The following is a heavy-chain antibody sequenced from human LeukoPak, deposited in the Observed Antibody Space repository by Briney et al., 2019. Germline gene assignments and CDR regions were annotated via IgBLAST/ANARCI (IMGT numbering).Heavy chain of an antibody. CDR3: ARASSGWYSGGIYYYYMDV. CDR2: IIPIFGTA. J-gene: IGHJ6*03. D-gene: IGHD6-19*01. Sequence: ASVKVSCKASGGTFSSYAISWVRQAPGQGLEWMGGIIPIFGTANYAQKFQGRVTITADESTSTAYMELSSLRSEDTAVYYCARASSGWYSGGIYYYYMDVWGKGTTVTISS. CDR1: GGTFSSYA. V-gene: IGHV1-69*13.